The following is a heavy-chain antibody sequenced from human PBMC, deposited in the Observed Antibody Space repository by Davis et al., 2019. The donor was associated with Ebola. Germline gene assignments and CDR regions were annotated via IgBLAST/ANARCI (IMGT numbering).Heavy chain of an antibody. V-gene: IGHV4-34*01. Sequence: MPSETLSLTCAVYGVSFSGYYWNWIRQPPGKGLEWIGEINHSGRTNYNPSLNSRVTMSVDTSKNQFSLRVRSVTAADTAVYYCARGGGYGGYGMDVWGQGTTVTVSS. J-gene: IGHJ6*02. CDR2: INHSGRT. CDR3: ARGGGYGGYGMDV. D-gene: IGHD6-25*01. CDR1: GVSFSGYY.